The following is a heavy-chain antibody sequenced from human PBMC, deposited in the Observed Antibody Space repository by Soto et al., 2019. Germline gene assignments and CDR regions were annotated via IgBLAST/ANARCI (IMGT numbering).Heavy chain of an antibody. CDR2: IIPILGIA. CDR3: ASRPPVGYCSGGSCYLD. V-gene: IGHV1-69*02. Sequence: QVQLVQSGAEVKKPGSSVKVSCKASGGTFSSYTISWVRQAPGQGLEWMGRIIPILGIANYAQKFQGRVTITADKSTRTAYMELSSLRSEDTAVYYCASRPPVGYCSGGSCYLDWGQGTLVTVSS. CDR1: GGTFSSYT. D-gene: IGHD2-15*01. J-gene: IGHJ4*02.